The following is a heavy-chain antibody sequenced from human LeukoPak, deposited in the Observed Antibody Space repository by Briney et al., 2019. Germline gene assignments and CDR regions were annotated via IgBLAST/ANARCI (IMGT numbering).Heavy chain of an antibody. V-gene: IGHV4-59*02. J-gene: IGHJ4*02. D-gene: IGHD3-3*01. CDR2: IYYRGNT. CDR3: ATMKAVRVNDFWSGYPDY. Sequence: SETLSLTCTVSGDSVSIYYWSWIRQPPGKGLEWIGYIYYRGNTNYNPSLRSRVTISVDTSKNQFSLKLSSVTAADTAVYYCATMKAVRVNDFWSGYPDYWGQGTLVTVSS. CDR1: GDSVSIYY.